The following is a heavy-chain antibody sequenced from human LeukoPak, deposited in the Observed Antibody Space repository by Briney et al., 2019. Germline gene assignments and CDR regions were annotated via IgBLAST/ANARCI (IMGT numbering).Heavy chain of an antibody. V-gene: IGHV3-21*01. CDR1: GFTFSSYS. Sequence: PGGSLRLSCAASGFTFSSYSMNWVRQAPGKGLEWVPSISSSSSYIYYADSVKGRFTISRDNAKNSLYLQMNSLRAEDTAVYYCASPLSYYDSSGYYYGDYWGQGTLVTVSS. CDR3: ASPLSYYDSSGYYYGDY. CDR2: ISSSSSYI. D-gene: IGHD3-22*01. J-gene: IGHJ4*02.